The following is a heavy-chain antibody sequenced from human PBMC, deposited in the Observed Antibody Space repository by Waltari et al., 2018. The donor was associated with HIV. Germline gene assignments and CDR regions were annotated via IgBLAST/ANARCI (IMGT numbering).Heavy chain of an antibody. D-gene: IGHD3-16*01. CDR1: GVSFSGYH. J-gene: IGHJ5*02. CDR2: INHRGTT. CDR3: ARREDELRYNYNGNWFDP. Sequence: QVQLQQWGTGLVKPSETLSLTCAVYGVSFSGYHWSWIRQSPGRGLEWIGDINHRGTTNYNPSLKSRVTVSSDASKNQFSLRVTSVTAADTAVYYCARREDELRYNYNGNWFDPWGQGNLVIVSS. V-gene: IGHV4-34*01.